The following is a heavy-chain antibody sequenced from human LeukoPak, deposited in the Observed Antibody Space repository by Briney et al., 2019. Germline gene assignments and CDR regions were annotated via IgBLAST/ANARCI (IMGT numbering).Heavy chain of an antibody. CDR3: ARGRGTGTGGNWFDP. Sequence: SETLSLTCAAYGGSFSGYYWSWIRQPPGKGLEWIGEINHSGSTNYNPSLKSRVTISVDTSKNQFSLKLSSVTAADTAVYYCARGRGTGTGGNWFDPWGQGTLVTVSS. J-gene: IGHJ5*02. D-gene: IGHD1-1*01. CDR1: GGSFSGYY. V-gene: IGHV4-34*01. CDR2: INHSGST.